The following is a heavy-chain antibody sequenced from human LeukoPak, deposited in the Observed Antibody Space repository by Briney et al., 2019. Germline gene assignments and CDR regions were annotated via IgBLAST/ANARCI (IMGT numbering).Heavy chain of an antibody. CDR3: ARNNWFDP. Sequence: SVKVSFKASGGTFSRYAISWVRPAPGQGLEWMGGIIPLFGTANYAQKCQGRVTITADESTSTAYMELSSLRSEDTAVYYCARNNWFDPWGQGTLVTVSS. CDR2: IIPLFGTA. V-gene: IGHV1-69*13. J-gene: IGHJ5*02. CDR1: GGTFSRYA.